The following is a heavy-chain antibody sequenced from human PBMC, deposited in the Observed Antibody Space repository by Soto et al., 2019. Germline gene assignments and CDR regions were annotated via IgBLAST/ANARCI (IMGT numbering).Heavy chain of an antibody. Sequence: QVQLVQSGAEVKKPGSSVKVSCKASGGTFSSYAISWVRQAPGQGLEWMGGIIPIFGTANYAQKFQGRVTITADDSTSTACMELSSLRSQDTAVYYCASGSLLEDSSGYYSHGWFDPWGQGTLVTVSS. CDR2: IIPIFGTA. D-gene: IGHD3-22*01. CDR1: GGTFSSYA. J-gene: IGHJ5*02. V-gene: IGHV1-69*01. CDR3: ASGSLLEDSSGYYSHGWFDP.